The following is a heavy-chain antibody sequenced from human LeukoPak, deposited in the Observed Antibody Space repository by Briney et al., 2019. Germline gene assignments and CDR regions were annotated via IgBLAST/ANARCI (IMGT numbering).Heavy chain of an antibody. CDR3: ARGPQTGVLLWFGELLNSYGPYFDY. Sequence: PSETLSLTCTVSGGSISSSDHFWSWLRQPPGKGLEWIAYIYYNGNTYYSPSLKSRFVISVDTSKNQFSLKLSSVTAADTAVYYCARGPQTGVLLWFGELLNSYGPYFDYWGQGTLVTVSS. J-gene: IGHJ4*02. CDR1: GGSISSSDHF. V-gene: IGHV4-30-4*01. D-gene: IGHD3-10*01. CDR2: IYYNGNT.